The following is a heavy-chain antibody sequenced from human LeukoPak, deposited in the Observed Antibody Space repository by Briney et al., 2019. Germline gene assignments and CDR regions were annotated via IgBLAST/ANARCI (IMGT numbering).Heavy chain of an antibody. V-gene: IGHV3-23*01. D-gene: IGHD3-22*01. CDR3: ASMGPNYYDSSGYYPPVSYGMDV. Sequence: GGSLRLSCAASGFTFSSYAMSWVRQAPGKGLEWVSAISGSGGSTYYADSVKGRFTISRDNSKNTLYLQMNSLRAEDTAVYYCASMGPNYYDSSGYYPPVSYGMDVWGQGTTVTVSS. CDR1: GFTFSSYA. CDR2: ISGSGGST. J-gene: IGHJ6*02.